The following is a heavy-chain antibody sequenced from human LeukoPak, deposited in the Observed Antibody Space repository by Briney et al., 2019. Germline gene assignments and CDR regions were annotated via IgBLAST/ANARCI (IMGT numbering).Heavy chain of an antibody. V-gene: IGHV3-30*04. CDR3: AKIPSLDYHDY. J-gene: IGHJ4*02. Sequence: PGRSLRLSCAASGFTFSSYAMHWVRQAPGKGLEWVAVISYDGSNKYYADSVKGRFTISRDNSKNTLYLQMNSLRAEDTAVYYCAKIPSLDYHDYWGQGTLVTVS. CDR1: GFTFSSYA. D-gene: IGHD2-21*01. CDR2: ISYDGSNK.